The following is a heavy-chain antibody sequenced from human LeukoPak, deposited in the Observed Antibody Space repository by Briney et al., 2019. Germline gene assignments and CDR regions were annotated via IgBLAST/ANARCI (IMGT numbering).Heavy chain of an antibody. V-gene: IGHV4-59*08. CDR1: GGSISSYH. D-gene: IGHD3-10*01. J-gene: IGHJ4*02. Sequence: SETLSLICSVSGGSISSYHWSWIRQTPEKGLEWIGYISYSGSTDYNPSLKSRVTISVDMSKNQFSLKLSSVTAADTAVYYCARRRGFDGLDYWGQGTLVTVSS. CDR2: ISYSGST. CDR3: ARRRGFDGLDY.